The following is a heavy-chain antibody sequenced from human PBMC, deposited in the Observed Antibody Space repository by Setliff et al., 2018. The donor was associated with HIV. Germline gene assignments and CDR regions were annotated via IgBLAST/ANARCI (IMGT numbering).Heavy chain of an antibody. D-gene: IGHD6-19*01. CDR3: ATGITVAPDY. J-gene: IGHJ4*02. CDR2: INHSGST. V-gene: IGHV4-34*01. Sequence: SETLSLTCTVYGGSFSNYYWNWIRQPPGKGLEWIGEINHSGSTNCNPSLKSRVTISADTSKNQFSLKLTSVPAADTAVYYCATGITVAPDYWGQGSLVTVSS. CDR1: GGSFSNYY.